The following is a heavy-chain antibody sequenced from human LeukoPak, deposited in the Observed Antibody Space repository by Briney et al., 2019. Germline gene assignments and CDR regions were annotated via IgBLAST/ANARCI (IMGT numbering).Heavy chain of an antibody. Sequence: PSETLSLTCTVSGGSISSYYWSWIRQPPGKGLEWIGYIYYSGSTNYNPSLKSRVTISVDTSKNQFSLKLTSVTAADTAVYYCASEGIAAAGTFDYWGQGTLVTVSS. CDR2: IYYSGST. CDR3: ASEGIAAAGTFDY. V-gene: IGHV4-59*08. CDR1: GGSISSYY. D-gene: IGHD6-13*01. J-gene: IGHJ4*02.